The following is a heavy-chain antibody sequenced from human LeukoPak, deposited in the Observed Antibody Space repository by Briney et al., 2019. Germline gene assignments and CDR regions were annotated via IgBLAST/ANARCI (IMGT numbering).Heavy chain of an antibody. CDR1: GGTFSSYA. V-gene: IGHV1-69*13. J-gene: IGHJ5*02. Sequence: SVKVSCRASGGTFSSYAISWVRQAPGQGLEWMGGIIPIFGTANYAQKFQGRVTITADESTSTAYMELSSLRSEDTAVYYCATHTVVRISSGWFDPWGQGTLVTVSS. CDR2: IIPIFGTA. D-gene: IGHD6-19*01. CDR3: ATHTVVRISSGWFDP.